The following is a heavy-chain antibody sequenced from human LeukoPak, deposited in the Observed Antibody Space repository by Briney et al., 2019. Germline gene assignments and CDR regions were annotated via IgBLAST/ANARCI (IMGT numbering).Heavy chain of an antibody. V-gene: IGHV4-34*01. CDR2: INHSGST. Sequence: TSETLSLTCAVYGGSFSGYYWSWIRQPPGKGLEWIGEINHSGSTNYNPSLKSRVTISVDTSKNQFSLKLSSVTAADTAVYYCAKPPWSGPKARYGNYFDYWGQGTLVTVSS. CDR1: GGSFSGYY. J-gene: IGHJ4*02. CDR3: AKPPWSGPKARYGNYFDY. D-gene: IGHD3-3*01.